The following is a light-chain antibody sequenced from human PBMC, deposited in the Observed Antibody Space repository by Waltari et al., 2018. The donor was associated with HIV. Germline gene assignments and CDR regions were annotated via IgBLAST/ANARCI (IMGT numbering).Light chain of an antibody. CDR1: QSVSSN. CDR3: QQYNNWPRT. CDR2: GAF. Sequence: EIVMTQSPATLSVSPGERATLSCRASQSVSSNLAWYQQTPGQAPRLLIYGAFTRATGIPARFSGSGSGTEFTLTISSLRSEDFVVYYCQQYNNWPRTFGQGPNYRSN. J-gene: IGKJ2*01. V-gene: IGKV3-15*01.